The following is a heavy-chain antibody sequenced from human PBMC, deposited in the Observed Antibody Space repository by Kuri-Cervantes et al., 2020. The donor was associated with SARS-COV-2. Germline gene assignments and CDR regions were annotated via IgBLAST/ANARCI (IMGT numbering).Heavy chain of an antibody. Sequence: GSLRLSCAVSLYSISSGYYWDWIRQSPGKGPEWIGSIFHSGTTYYNPSLRSRVYISLDTSKNRFFLNVTSVTAADTAVYYCSRSRVPAAAALWGQGTMVTVSS. CDR1: LYSISSGYY. CDR2: IFHSGTT. D-gene: IGHD2-2*01. V-gene: IGHV4-38-2*01. CDR3: SRSRVPAAAAL. J-gene: IGHJ3*01.